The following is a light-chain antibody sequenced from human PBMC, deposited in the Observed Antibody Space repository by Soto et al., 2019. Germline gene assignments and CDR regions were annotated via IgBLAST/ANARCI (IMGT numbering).Light chain of an antibody. CDR1: SSDVGGYNY. CDR3: SSYTSSSSFV. Sequence: HSALTQPASVSGSPGQSITISCTGTSSDVGGYNYVSWYQQHPGKAPKLMIYEVSNRPSGVSNRFTGSKSGNTASLTISGLQAEDEADYHCSSYTSSSSFVFGTGTKVTVL. J-gene: IGLJ1*01. V-gene: IGLV2-14*01. CDR2: EVS.